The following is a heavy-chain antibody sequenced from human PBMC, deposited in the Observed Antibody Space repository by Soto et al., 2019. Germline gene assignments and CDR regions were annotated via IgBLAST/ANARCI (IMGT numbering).Heavy chain of an antibody. J-gene: IGHJ3*02. V-gene: IGHV1-46*01. CDR3: AGDQYYYDSSGYHGEAFDI. D-gene: IGHD3-22*01. Sequence: ASVKVSCKASGYTFSSYYMNWVRQAPGQGLEWLGIINPSGGYTTYAQRFLGRVTMTSDTSTSTVHMELGSLTSEDTAVYYCAGDQYYYDSSGYHGEAFDIWGQGTMVTVSS. CDR2: INPSGGYT. CDR1: GYTFSSYY.